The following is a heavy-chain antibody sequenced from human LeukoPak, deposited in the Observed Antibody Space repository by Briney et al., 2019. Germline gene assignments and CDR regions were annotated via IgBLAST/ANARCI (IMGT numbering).Heavy chain of an antibody. CDR3: ARVRWGGLYYFDY. CDR1: GFDFSGFS. Sequence: GGSLRLSCVVSGFDFSGFSMSWVRQAPGKGLEWVAIMHEYGSQIFYVDSVKGRFTISRDNAKNTLYLQMNSLRAEDTAVYYCARVRWGGLYYFDYWGQGTLVTVSS. J-gene: IGHJ4*02. V-gene: IGHV3-7*01. D-gene: IGHD3-16*01. CDR2: MHEYGSQI.